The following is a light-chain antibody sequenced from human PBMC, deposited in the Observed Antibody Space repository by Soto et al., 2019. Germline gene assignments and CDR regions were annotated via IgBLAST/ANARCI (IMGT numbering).Light chain of an antibody. Sequence: DIQMTQSPSTLSASVGDRVTITCRASQSINNRLAWYQQKPGKAPKLLIYKASTLESGVPSRFSGSGSGTEFTLTISSLQPDDFATYYCQQYNTYSQTWTFGQGTKVESK. CDR2: KAS. CDR3: QQYNTYSQTWT. CDR1: QSINNR. J-gene: IGKJ1*01. V-gene: IGKV1-5*03.